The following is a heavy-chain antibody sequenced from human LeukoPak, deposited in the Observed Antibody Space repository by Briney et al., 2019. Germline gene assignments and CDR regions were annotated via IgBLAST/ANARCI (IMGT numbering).Heavy chain of an antibody. D-gene: IGHD1-14*01. CDR1: GFTFTRHG. V-gene: IGHV3-33*01. CDR2: IWYDGSDK. CDR3: ARDITSHYFDY. Sequence: GRSLRLSCSASGFTFTRHGMHWVRQAPGKGLEWVAVIWYDGSDKYYTDSVKGRFTISRDNPRNTLYLQMNSLRVEDTAIYYCARDITSHYFDYCGQGALVTVSS. J-gene: IGHJ4*02.